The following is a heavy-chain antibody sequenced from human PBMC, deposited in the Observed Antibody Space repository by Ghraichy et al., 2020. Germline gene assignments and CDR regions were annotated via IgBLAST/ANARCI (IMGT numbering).Heavy chain of an antibody. CDR3: AKEYFDSSGSDYESRPSGY. V-gene: IGHV3-23*01. D-gene: IGHD3-22*01. J-gene: IGHJ4*02. CDR1: GFIFTGYA. CDR2: ISGSGGST. Sequence: GGSLRLTCVASGFIFTGYAMSWVRQAPGKGLEWVSLISGSGGSTYYADSVKGRFTISRDNSKNTLYLQMNSLRAEDTAVYYCAKEYFDSSGSDYESRPSGYWGQGTLVTVSS.